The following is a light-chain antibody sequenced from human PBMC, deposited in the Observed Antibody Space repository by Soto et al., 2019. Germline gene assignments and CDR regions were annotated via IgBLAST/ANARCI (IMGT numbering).Light chain of an antibody. CDR1: QSISSW. J-gene: IGKJ1*01. CDR3: QQYNSYSQT. V-gene: IGKV1-5*01. Sequence: DIQMTQSPSTLSASVGDRVTITCRASQSISSWLAWYQQKPGKAPKLLIYDASSLESGVPSRLSGSGSEKEFTVTIRSLQPDDFATYSLQQYNSYSQTVRQGT. CDR2: DAS.